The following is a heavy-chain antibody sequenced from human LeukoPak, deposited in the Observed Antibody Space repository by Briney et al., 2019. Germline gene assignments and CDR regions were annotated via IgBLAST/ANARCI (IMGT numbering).Heavy chain of an antibody. Sequence: TSETLSLTCTVSGGSISSSSYYWGWIRQPPGKGLEWIGSIYYSGSTYYNPSLKSRVTISVDTSKNQFSLKLSSVTAADTAVYYCARRITAAHWYFDLWGRGTLVTVSS. D-gene: IGHD6-13*01. J-gene: IGHJ2*01. CDR2: IYYSGST. CDR3: ARRITAAHWYFDL. CDR1: GGSISSSSYY. V-gene: IGHV4-39*01.